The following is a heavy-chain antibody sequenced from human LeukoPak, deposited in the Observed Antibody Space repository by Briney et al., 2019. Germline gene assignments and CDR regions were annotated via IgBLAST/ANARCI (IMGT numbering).Heavy chain of an antibody. CDR2: INPSGGST. J-gene: IGHJ4*02. Sequence: GASVKVSCKASGYTFTSYYMHWVRQAPGQGLEWMGIINPSGGSTSYAQKFQGRVTMTRDTSTSTVYMELSSLRPEDTAVHYCARGRHLYSYGTPFDYWGQGTLVTVSS. V-gene: IGHV1-46*01. CDR1: GYTFTSYY. CDR3: ARGRHLYSYGTPFDY. D-gene: IGHD5-18*01.